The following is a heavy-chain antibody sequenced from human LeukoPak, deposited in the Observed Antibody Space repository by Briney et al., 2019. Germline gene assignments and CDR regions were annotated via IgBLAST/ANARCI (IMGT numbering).Heavy chain of an antibody. V-gene: IGHV4-59*01. CDR3: AKDRRHRDGFDF. CDR2: IYNTGST. D-gene: IGHD6-25*01. J-gene: IGHJ3*01. CDR1: GGSISSSY. Sequence: SETLSLTCSVSGGSISSSYWTWIRQPPGKGLDWIGYIYNTGSTNYNPSLKSRVTMSLDTSKNQFSLKLSSVTAADTAIYYCAKDRRHRDGFDFWGQGTMVTVSS.